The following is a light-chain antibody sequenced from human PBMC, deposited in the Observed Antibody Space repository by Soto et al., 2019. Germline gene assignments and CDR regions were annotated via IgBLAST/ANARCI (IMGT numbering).Light chain of an antibody. CDR1: QGISSY. CDR2: AAS. V-gene: IGKV1-27*01. Sequence: DIQMTQSPSSLSASVGDRVTITCRASQGISSYLAWYQQKPGKVPKLLLYAASTLQSGGPSRFSGSGSGTDFTLTISSLQPEDVATYYCQKYNRAQGTFGQGNKVEIK. J-gene: IGKJ1*01. CDR3: QKYNRAQGT.